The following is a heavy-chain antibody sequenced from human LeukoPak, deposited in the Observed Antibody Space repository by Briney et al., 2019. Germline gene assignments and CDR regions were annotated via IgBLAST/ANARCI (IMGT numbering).Heavy chain of an antibody. CDR1: GGSFSGYY. CDR2: INHSGST. Sequence: PSETLSLTCAVYGGSFSGYYLSWLRQPPGKGLEWIGEINHSGSTNYNPSLKSRVTISVDTSKNQFSLKLSSVTAADTAVYYCARVKYYDFWSGYSYWFDPWGEGTLVTVSS. CDR3: ARVKYYDFWSGYSYWFDP. V-gene: IGHV4-34*01. J-gene: IGHJ5*02. D-gene: IGHD3-3*01.